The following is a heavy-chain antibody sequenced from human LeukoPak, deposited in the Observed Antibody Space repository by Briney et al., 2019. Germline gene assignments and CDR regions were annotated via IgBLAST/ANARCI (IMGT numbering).Heavy chain of an antibody. J-gene: IGHJ6*03. V-gene: IGHV4-61*02. CDR3: AREKVVTPYYYYYYMDV. CDR1: GGSISSGSYY. Sequence: SETLSLTCTVSGGSISSGSYYWSWIRQPAGKGLEWIGRIYTSGSTNYNPSLKSRVTISVDMSKNQFSLKLSSVTAADTAVYYCAREKVVTPYYYYYYMDVWGKGTTVTVSS. D-gene: IGHD4-23*01. CDR2: IYTSGST.